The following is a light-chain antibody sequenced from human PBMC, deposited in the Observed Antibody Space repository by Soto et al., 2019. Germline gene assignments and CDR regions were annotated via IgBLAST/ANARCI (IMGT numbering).Light chain of an antibody. CDR1: QGIRNA. V-gene: IGKV1-39*01. CDR2: AAS. J-gene: IGKJ1*01. Sequence: DIQMTQSPSTLSGSVGDRVTITCRASQGIRNALAWYQQKPGKAPKLLIYAASNLQGGVTSRFSGSGSGTDFTLTISGLQPEDSATYYCQQTYSRVRTFGQGTKVDIK. CDR3: QQTYSRVRT.